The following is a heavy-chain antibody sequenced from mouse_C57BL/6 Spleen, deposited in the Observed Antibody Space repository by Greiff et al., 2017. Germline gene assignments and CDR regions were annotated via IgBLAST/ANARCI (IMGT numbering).Heavy chain of an antibody. V-gene: IGHV1-50*01. Sequence: QVQLKESGAELVKPGASVKLSCKASGYTFTSYWMQWVKQRPGQGLEWIGEIDPSDSYTNYNQKFKGKATLTVDTSSSTAYMQLSSLTSEDSAVYYCARRVRWDWYFDVWGTGTTVTVSS. CDR3: ARRVRWDWYFDV. D-gene: IGHD1-1*01. J-gene: IGHJ1*03. CDR1: GYTFTSYW. CDR2: IDPSDSYT.